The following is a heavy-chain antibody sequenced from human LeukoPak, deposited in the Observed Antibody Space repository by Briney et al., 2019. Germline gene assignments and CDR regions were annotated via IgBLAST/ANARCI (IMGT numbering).Heavy chain of an antibody. D-gene: IGHD5-18*01. CDR1: GASISGYY. CDR2: IISTGTI. V-gene: IGHV4-59*01. Sequence: SETLSLTCTVSGASISGYYWSWIRQPPGKRLEWIGYIISTGTINYNPSLKSRVTISLDTSKNQFSLKLSSVTAADTAVYYCARTAMVNSYYYYYMDVWGKGTTVTISS. CDR3: ARTAMVNSYYYYYMDV. J-gene: IGHJ6*03.